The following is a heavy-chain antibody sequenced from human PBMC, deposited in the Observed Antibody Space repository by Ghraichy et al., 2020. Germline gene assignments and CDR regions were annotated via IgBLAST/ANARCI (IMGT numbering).Heavy chain of an antibody. CDR2: IKRDGSEK. V-gene: IGHV3-7*01. CDR1: GFTFSSYW. D-gene: IGHD2-8*01. CDR3: ARDPKSMGGLT. J-gene: IGHJ3*01. Sequence: GGSLRLSCAASGFTFSSYWMSWVRQAPGKGLEWVANIKRDGSEKYYVDSVKGRFTVSRDNAKNSLYLQMNSLRAEDTAGYYCARDPKSMGGLTWGQGTMVTVSS.